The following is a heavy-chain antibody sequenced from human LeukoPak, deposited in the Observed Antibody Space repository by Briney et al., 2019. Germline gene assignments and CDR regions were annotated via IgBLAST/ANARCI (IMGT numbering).Heavy chain of an antibody. J-gene: IGHJ6*03. CDR1: GGSISSYY. Sequence: SETLSLTCTVSGGSISSYYWSWIRQPPGKGLEWIGYIYYSGSTNYNPSLKSRVTISVDTSKIQFSLKLTSVTAADTAVYYCARSRCSSTSCYPNYYYYYYMDVWGKGTTVTVSS. CDR2: IYYSGST. D-gene: IGHD2-2*01. V-gene: IGHV4-59*08. CDR3: ARSRCSSTSCYPNYYYYYYMDV.